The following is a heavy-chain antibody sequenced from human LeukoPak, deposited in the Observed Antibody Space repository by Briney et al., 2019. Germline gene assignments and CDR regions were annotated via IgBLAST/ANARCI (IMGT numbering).Heavy chain of an antibody. CDR1: GGSISSGGYY. D-gene: IGHD2-2*01. CDR2: IYHSGST. Sequence: SQTLSLTCTVSGGSISSGGYYWSWLRQPPGKGLEWIGYIYHSGSTYYNPSLKSRVTISVDRSKTQFSLKLSSVTAADTAVYYCARADCSSTSCPLEYWGQGTLVTVSS. J-gene: IGHJ4*02. CDR3: ARADCSSTSCPLEY. V-gene: IGHV4-30-2*01.